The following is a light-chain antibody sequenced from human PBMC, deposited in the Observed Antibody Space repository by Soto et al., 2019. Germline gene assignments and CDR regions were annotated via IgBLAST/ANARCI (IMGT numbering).Light chain of an antibody. CDR3: AAWDASLNGWV. Sequence: QSVLTQPPSASGTPGQRVTISCSGSSSNIGSNTVNSYQQLPGTAPKLLIYSNNHRPSGVPDRFSGSKSGTSASLAISCLQYEDEADYYCAAWDASLNGWVFGGGTQLTVL. J-gene: IGLJ7*01. V-gene: IGLV1-44*01. CDR1: SSNIGSNT. CDR2: SNN.